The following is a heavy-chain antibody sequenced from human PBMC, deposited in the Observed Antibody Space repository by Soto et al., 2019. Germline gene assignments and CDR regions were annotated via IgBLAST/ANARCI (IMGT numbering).Heavy chain of an antibody. CDR2: INNDGTYT. CDR3: ARARLTTSTGPDY. CDR1: GFTFSGHS. V-gene: IGHV3-64*01. Sequence: PGGSLRLSCASSGFTFSGHSMHLVRQAPGRGLEYVSCINNDGTYTYYTSSVKGRFTISRDNSKATLFLQMGSLRAEDMAVYYCARARLTTSTGPDYWGQGTPVTVSS. J-gene: IGHJ4*02. D-gene: IGHD4-17*01.